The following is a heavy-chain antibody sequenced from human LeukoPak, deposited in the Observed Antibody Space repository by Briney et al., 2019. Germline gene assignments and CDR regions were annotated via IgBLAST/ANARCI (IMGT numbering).Heavy chain of an antibody. V-gene: IGHV3-66*01. CDR3: AREPYGVNAYFDY. Sequence: GGSLRLSCAASGFTVSSNYMSWVRQAPGKGLEWVSVIYSGGSTYYADSVKGRFTISRDNSKNTLYLQMNSLRAEDTAVYYCAREPYGVNAYFDYWGQGPLVTVSS. CDR1: GFTVSSNY. D-gene: IGHD4-23*01. CDR2: IYSGGST. J-gene: IGHJ4*02.